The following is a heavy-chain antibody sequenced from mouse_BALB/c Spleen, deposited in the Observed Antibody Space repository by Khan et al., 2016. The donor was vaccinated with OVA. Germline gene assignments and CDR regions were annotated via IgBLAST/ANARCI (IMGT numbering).Heavy chain of an antibody. Sequence: QVQLKESGPGLVAPSQRLSITCTVSGFSLTDHGVSWIRQPPGKGLEWLGVIWGGGSTYYNSVLKSRLNISKDNSKTQVFLKMNSLQTDDTAMYYCAKQIWSPYYGMDYWGQGTSVTVSS. CDR1: GFSLTDHG. D-gene: IGHD1-1*02. CDR2: IWGGGST. J-gene: IGHJ4*01. V-gene: IGHV2-6-5*01. CDR3: AKQIWSPYYGMDY.